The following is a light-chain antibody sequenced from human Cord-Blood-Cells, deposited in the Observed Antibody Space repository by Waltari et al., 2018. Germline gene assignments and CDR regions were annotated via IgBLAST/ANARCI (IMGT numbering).Light chain of an antibody. V-gene: IGKV2-28*01. CDR1: QSLLHSNGYNY. Sequence: DIVMTQSPLSLPVTPGETASISCRSSQSLLHSNGYNYLDWYLQKPGQSPQLLIYLGSNRASGVPDRFGGSGSGTDFTLKISRVEAEDVGVYYCMQALQTPPYTFGQGTKLEIK. J-gene: IGKJ2*01. CDR2: LGS. CDR3: MQALQTPPYT.